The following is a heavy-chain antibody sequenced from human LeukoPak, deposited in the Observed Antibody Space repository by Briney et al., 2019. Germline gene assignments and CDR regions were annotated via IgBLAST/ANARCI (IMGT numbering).Heavy chain of an antibody. CDR3: ARGGGYSSSWRRYYFDY. J-gene: IGHJ4*02. CDR2: IWYDGSNK. Sequence: GGSLRLSCAASGFTFSSYGMHWVRQAPGKGLEWVAVIWYDGSNKYYADSVKGRFTISRDNSKNTLYLQMNSLRAEDTAVYYCARGGGYSSSWRRYYFDYWGQGALVTVSS. CDR1: GFTFSSYG. D-gene: IGHD6-13*01. V-gene: IGHV3-33*01.